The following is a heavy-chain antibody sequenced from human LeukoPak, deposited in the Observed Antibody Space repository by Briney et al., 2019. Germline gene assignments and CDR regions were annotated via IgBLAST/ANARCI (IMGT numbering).Heavy chain of an antibody. Sequence: GGSLRLSCAASGFTFSSYAMHWVRQAPGKGLEWVAVISYDGSNKYYADSVKGRFTISRDNSKNTLYLQMNSLRAEDTAVYYCARDFGYYDSSDPAYYFDYWGQGTLVTVSS. CDR1: GFTFSSYA. D-gene: IGHD3-22*01. CDR2: ISYDGSNK. J-gene: IGHJ4*02. CDR3: ARDFGYYDSSDPAYYFDY. V-gene: IGHV3-30-3*01.